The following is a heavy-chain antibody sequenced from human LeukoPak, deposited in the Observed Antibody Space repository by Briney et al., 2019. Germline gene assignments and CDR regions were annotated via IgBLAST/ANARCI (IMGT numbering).Heavy chain of an antibody. CDR2: IYTSGST. J-gene: IGHJ4*02. CDR3: ARDGIFGVVNYYFDY. CDR1: GGSISSGSYY. V-gene: IGHV4-61*02. D-gene: IGHD3-3*01. Sequence: SETLSLTCTVSGGSISSGSYYWSWIRQPAGKGLEWIGRIYTSGSTNYNPSLKSRVTISVDTSKSQFSLKLSSVTAADTAVYYCARDGIFGVVNYYFDYWGQGTLVTVSS.